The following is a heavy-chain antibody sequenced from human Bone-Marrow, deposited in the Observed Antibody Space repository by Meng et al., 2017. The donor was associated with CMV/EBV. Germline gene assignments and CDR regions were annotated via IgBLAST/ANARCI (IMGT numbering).Heavy chain of an antibody. CDR2: IRSSSSNT. Sequence: QVALVRSGVGLVKPGVSLSISCAASVSTFNDDYLSLIRQAPGKGLEWVYYIRSSSSNTIYAHSVTGRFTFSRDNSMNSLYLPMNSLRAEDTAVYYCAGQTMAVDYWGQGTLVTVSS. J-gene: IGHJ4*02. V-gene: IGHV3-11*06. D-gene: IGHD4/OR15-4a*01. CDR1: VSTFNDDY. CDR3: AGQTMAVDY.